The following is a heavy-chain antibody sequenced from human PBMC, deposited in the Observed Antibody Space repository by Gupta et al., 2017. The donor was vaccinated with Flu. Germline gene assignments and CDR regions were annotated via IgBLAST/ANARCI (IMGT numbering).Heavy chain of an antibody. Sequence: EVQLLESGGGLVQPGGSLRLSCIGSGFIFDIYAMSWVRQAPGKGLEWVAGITGTGADTYYADSVNGRFTMSRDNSENTLYLQINNLRAEDTAIYYCAKGQVLRFLEWLMFDYWGQGTLVTVSS. V-gene: IGHV3-23*01. CDR3: AKGQVLRFLEWLMFDY. J-gene: IGHJ4*02. CDR1: GFIFDIYA. D-gene: IGHD3-3*01. CDR2: ITGTGADT.